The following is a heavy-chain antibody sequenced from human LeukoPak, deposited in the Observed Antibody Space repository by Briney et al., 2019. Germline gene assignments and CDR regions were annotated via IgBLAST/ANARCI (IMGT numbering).Heavy chain of an antibody. J-gene: IGHJ4*02. CDR2: IYSGGST. Sequence: PGGSLRLSCAASGFTVSSNYMSWVRQAPGKGLEWVSVIYSGGSTYYADSVKGRFTISRDNSKNTLYLQMNSLRAEDTAVYYCARDSTYGSGFFDYWGKGTLVTVSS. V-gene: IGHV3-66*01. D-gene: IGHD3-10*01. CDR1: GFTVSSNY. CDR3: ARDSTYGSGFFDY.